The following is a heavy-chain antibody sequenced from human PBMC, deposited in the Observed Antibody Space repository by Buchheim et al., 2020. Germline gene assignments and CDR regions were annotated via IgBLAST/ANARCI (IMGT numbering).Heavy chain of an antibody. D-gene: IGHD3-16*01. V-gene: IGHV3-7*01. Sequence: EVQLVESGGGLVQPGGSLRLSCVASGFTFSSFWMTWVRQSPGKGLEWVANIKHDGSEKYYVDSVRGRFTISRDNAKNSLYLKMNSLRAEDTAVYYCWGAKAENWGQGT. J-gene: IGHJ4*02. CDR3: WGAKAEN. CDR2: IKHDGSEK. CDR1: GFTFSSFW.